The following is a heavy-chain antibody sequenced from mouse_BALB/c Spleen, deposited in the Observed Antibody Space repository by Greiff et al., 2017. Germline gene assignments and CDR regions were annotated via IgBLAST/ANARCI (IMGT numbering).Heavy chain of an antibody. V-gene: IGHV3-2*02. J-gene: IGHJ1*01. Sequence: EVKLQESGPGLVKPSQSLSLTCTVTGYSITSDYAWNWIRQFPGNKLEWMGYISYSGSTSYNPSLKSRISITRDTSKNQFFLQLNSVTTEDTATYYCATHNYGSSYGWYFDVWGAGTTVTVAS. CDR1: GYSITSDYA. D-gene: IGHD1-1*01. CDR2: ISYSGST. CDR3: ATHNYGSSYGWYFDV.